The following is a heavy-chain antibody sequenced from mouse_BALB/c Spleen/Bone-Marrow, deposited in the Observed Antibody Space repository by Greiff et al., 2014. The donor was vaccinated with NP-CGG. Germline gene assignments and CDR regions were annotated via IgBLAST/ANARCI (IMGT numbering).Heavy chain of an antibody. CDR3: TTSRCYNCFAY. Sequence: VKLMESGAELVKPGASVKMSCKASGYTFTSYYMHWVKQRPGKGLEWIGEISTSNGGTDFNENFKIKAKLTADKSSRTAYMQLNSLASDDSAIYYCTTSRCYNCFAYWGQGTLVTVSA. J-gene: IGHJ3*01. CDR1: GYTFTSYY. CDR2: ISTSNGGT. V-gene: IGHV1S81*02. D-gene: IGHD2-12*01.